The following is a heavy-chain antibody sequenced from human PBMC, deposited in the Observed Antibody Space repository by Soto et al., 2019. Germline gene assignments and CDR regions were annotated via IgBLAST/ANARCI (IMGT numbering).Heavy chain of an antibody. Sequence: QVQLVESGGGVVQPGRSLRLSCAASRFTFSNYAVHWVRQAPGKGLEWVALISHDGSNKYYADSVKGRFTIYRDKTQNTVYLQMNSLRPEDTAVYYCARDVADSSAYKRPDYWGQGTLVTVSP. V-gene: IGHV3-30-3*01. D-gene: IGHD3-22*01. CDR3: ARDVADSSAYKRPDY. CDR1: RFTFSNYA. J-gene: IGHJ4*02. CDR2: ISHDGSNK.